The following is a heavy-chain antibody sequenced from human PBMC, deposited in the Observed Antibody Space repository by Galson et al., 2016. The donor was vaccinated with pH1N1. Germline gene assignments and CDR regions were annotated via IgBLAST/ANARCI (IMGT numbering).Heavy chain of an antibody. Sequence: SVKVSCKASGYTLTIYYMHWVRQAPGLGLEWMGIIDPGSGSTNYARKFQGRVTMTRDTSTRTVYMELTTLRSEDMATYYCVGIKGGTLAIWGQGTKVTVSS. CDR1: GYTLTIYY. CDR3: VGIKGGTLAI. CDR2: IDPGSGST. V-gene: IGHV1-46*01. J-gene: IGHJ3*02. D-gene: IGHD2-15*01.